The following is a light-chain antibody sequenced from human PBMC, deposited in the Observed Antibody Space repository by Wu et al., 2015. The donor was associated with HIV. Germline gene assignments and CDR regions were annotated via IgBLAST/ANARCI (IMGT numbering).Light chain of an antibody. CDR2: DAS. CDR1: QSVISSY. CDR3: QQYGSSPLT. Sequence: EIVLTQSPGTLSLSPGERVTLSCRASQSVISSYLAWYQQKPGQAPRLLIYDASSRATGIPDRFSGSGSGTDFTLTISRLEPEDFAVYYCQQYGSSPLTFGQGTKVEIK. V-gene: IGKV3-20*01. J-gene: IGKJ1*01.